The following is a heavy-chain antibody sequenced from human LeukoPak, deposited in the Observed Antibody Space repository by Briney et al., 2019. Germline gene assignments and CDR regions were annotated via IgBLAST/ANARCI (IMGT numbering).Heavy chain of an antibody. CDR2: ISSSGSTI. J-gene: IGHJ3*02. V-gene: IGHV3-48*04. CDR1: GFTFDSYN. Sequence: GGSLRLSCAASGFTFDSYNMNWVRQAPGKGLEWISYISSSGSTIYYADSVKGRFTISRDNAKNSLYLQMNSLRAEDTAVYYCARETPGRFLGDYAFDIWGQGTMVTVSS. CDR3: ARETPGRFLGDYAFDI. D-gene: IGHD3-3*01.